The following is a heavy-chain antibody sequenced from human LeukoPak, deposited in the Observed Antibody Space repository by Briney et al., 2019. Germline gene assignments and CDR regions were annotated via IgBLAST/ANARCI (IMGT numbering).Heavy chain of an antibody. CDR1: GFTFSSFW. V-gene: IGHV3-74*01. J-gene: IGHJ4*02. CDR2: INSDGSST. CDR3: ARVGYCSRTSCFG. Sequence: RPGGSLRLSCAASGFTFSSFWMHWVRQAPGKGRVWVSRINSDGSSTSYGGSVKSRFTISRDNAKNTLYLQMNSLRAEDTAVYYCARVGYCSRTSCFGWGQGTLVTVRS. D-gene: IGHD2-2*01.